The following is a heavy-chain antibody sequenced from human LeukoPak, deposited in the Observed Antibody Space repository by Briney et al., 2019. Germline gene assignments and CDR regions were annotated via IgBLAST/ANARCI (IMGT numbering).Heavy chain of an antibody. Sequence: PSETLSLTCTVSGGSIYSYYWSWIRQPPGKGLEWVGSIYYSGSTYYNPSLKSRVTISVDTSKNQFSLKLSSVTAADTAVYYCASIAPIYYYESSGYLNYWGQGTLVTVSS. D-gene: IGHD3-22*01. CDR2: IYYSGST. CDR3: ASIAPIYYYESSGYLNY. J-gene: IGHJ4*02. CDR1: GGSIYSYY. V-gene: IGHV4-59*08.